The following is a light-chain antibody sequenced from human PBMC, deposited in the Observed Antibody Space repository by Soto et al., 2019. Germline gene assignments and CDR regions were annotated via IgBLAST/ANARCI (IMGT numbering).Light chain of an antibody. CDR2: GAS. CDR1: QSVSSTY. V-gene: IGKV3-20*01. Sequence: EIVLTQSPGTLSLSLGERATLSCRASQSVSSTYLAWYQQKPGQAPRLLIYGASSRATGIPDRFSGSASGTDFTLTINRLEPEDFAIYYCQQYGDSRTFGQGTKLEIK. CDR3: QQYGDSRT. J-gene: IGKJ2*01.